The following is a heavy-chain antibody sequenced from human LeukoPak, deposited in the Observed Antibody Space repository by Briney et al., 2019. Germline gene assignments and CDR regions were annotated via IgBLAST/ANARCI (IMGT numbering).Heavy chain of an antibody. CDR3: ARDSSGNYYDSPFDY. J-gene: IGHJ4*02. CDR2: IFNSGST. V-gene: IGHV4-38-2*02. Sequence: SETLSLTCSVSGGSISRGYYWGWIRQPPGKGLEWIAYIFNSGSTYYNPSLESRVTLSVDTSKNQFSLKLSSVTAADTAVYYCARDSSGNYYDSPFDYWGQGTLVTVSS. D-gene: IGHD3-22*01. CDR1: GGSISRGYY.